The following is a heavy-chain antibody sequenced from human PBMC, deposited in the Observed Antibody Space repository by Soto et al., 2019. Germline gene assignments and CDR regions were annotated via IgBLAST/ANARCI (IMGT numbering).Heavy chain of an antibody. CDR2: IFNSGSS. Sequence: QVHLQESGPGLVKPSETLSLTCSGSNDSFRSDNCWSWFRQPPGKGLEWIGKIFNSGSSNNNPSLKSGVNLSIDKSENEFSLKLTSVTAADTAVYYCARRLFVRGTLGYYDYCGQRTLVTVSS. D-gene: IGHD3-10*02. V-gene: IGHV4-4*02. J-gene: IGHJ4*02. CDR3: ARRLFVRGTLGYYDY. CDR1: NDSFRSDNC.